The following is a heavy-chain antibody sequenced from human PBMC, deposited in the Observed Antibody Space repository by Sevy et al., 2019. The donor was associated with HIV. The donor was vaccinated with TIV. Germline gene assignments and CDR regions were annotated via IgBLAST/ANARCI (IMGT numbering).Heavy chain of an antibody. J-gene: IGHJ5*02. D-gene: IGHD3-22*01. CDR3: ARGESSYSDSSGWPVWFDR. CDR1: GGSISSGTDA. CDR2: IYTSGST. Sequence: SETLSLTCTVSGGSISSGTDAWSWIRQPAGKGLEWIGLIYTSGSTSYNPSLKSRVTMSVDTSKNQFSLKLSSVTAAETAVYYCARGESSYSDSSGWPVWFDRWGQGTLVTVSS. V-gene: IGHV4-61*02.